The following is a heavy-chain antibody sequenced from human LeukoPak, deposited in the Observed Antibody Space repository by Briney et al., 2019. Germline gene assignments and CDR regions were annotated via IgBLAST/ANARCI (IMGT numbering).Heavy chain of an antibody. CDR1: GGTFSSYA. CDR3: ERGPLYYDLSTGYPPSEMYYFDY. V-gene: IGHV1-69*05. J-gene: IGHJ4*02. CDR2: IIPIFATP. Sequence: SVKVSCKASGGTFSSYAVSWVRQAPGQGLEWIGGIIPIFATPDYAQKFRGRVSITTDESTSTAYMELSSLRSEDTALYYCERGPLYYDLSTGYPPSEMYYFDYWGQGTLVTVSS. D-gene: IGHD3-9*01.